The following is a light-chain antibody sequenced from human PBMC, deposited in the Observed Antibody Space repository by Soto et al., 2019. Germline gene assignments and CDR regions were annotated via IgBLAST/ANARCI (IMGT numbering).Light chain of an antibody. CDR2: SND. J-gene: IGLJ2*01. CDR3: AAWDDSLGGHVV. CDR1: SSNIGSNV. V-gene: IGLV1-44*01. Sequence: QSVLTQPPSASGTPGQRVTISCSGSSSNIGSNVVNWYRQLPGTAPKLLIYSNDHRPSGVPDRFSGSKSGTSASLAISGLQSEDEADYYCAAWDDSLGGHVVFGGGTKVTVL.